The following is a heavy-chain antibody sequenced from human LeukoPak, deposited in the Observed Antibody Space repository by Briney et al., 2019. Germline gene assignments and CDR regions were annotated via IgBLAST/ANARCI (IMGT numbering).Heavy chain of an antibody. CDR1: GYTFTGYY. CDR2: INPNSGGT. CDR3: ARGPTGRGWLQLRYYYYYMDV. V-gene: IGHV1-2*02. Sequence: ASVKVSCKASGYTFTGYYMHWVRQAPGQGLEWMGWINPNSGGTNYAQKFQGRVTMTRDTSISTAYMELSRLRSEDTAVYYCARGPTGRGWLQLRYYYYYMDVWGKGTTVTISS. J-gene: IGHJ6*03. D-gene: IGHD5-24*01.